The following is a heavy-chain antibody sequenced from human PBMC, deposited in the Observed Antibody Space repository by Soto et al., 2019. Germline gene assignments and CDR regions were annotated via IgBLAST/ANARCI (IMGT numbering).Heavy chain of an antibody. CDR1: GFTFSNYD. CDR2: ISGSGGST. V-gene: IGHV3-23*01. J-gene: IGHJ4*02. Sequence: PGGSLRLSCAASGFTFSNYDVTWVRQAPGKGLEWVSTISGSGGSTYYADSVKGRFTISRDNSKNTLYLQMNSLRAEDTAVYYGAKDQGSSWYEIDYWGQGTLVTVSS. CDR3: AKDQGSSWYEIDY. D-gene: IGHD6-13*01.